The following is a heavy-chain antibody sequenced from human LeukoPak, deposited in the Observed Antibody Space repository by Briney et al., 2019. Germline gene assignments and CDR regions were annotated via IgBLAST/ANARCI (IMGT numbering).Heavy chain of an antibody. CDR1: GYSISSSYY. CDR3: ARVPNYGSGSGFDP. CDR2: IYSGGST. V-gene: IGHV3-53*01. J-gene: IGHJ5*02. Sequence: ETLSLTCTVSGYSISSSYYMSWVRQAPGKGLEWVSVIYSGGSTYYADSLKGRFTISRDNSKNTLYLRMNSLRAEDTAVYYCARVPNYGSGSGFDPWGQGTLATVSS. D-gene: IGHD3-10*01.